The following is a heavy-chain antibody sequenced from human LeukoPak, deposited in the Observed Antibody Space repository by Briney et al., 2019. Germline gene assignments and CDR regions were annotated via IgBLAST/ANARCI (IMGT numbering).Heavy chain of an antibody. CDR1: GFTFRSYN. CDR3: ARGASRADH. Sequence: PGGSLRLSCAASGFTFRSYNMNSVRQAPRKRPEWVSFISSSSSYTYYADSVKGRFTIARDNAKNSLYLQMNSLRAEDTDLYYCARGASRADHWGQGTLVTVSS. V-gene: IGHV3-21*01. J-gene: IGHJ4*02. CDR2: ISSSSSYT.